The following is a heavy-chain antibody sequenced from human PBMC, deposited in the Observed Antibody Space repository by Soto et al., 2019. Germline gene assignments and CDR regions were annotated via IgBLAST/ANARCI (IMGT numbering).Heavy chain of an antibody. CDR1: GFTFVDYA. Sequence: PGGSLRVSCTAAGFTFVDYAMSWFRQAPGKGLEWVGFIRSKAYGGTTEYAASVKGRFTISRDDSKSIAYLQMNSLKTEDTAVYYCTRDSQITMVRGVIIATPYNWFDPWGQGTLVTVSS. D-gene: IGHD3-10*01. CDR2: IRSKAYGGTT. J-gene: IGHJ5*02. CDR3: TRDSQITMVRGVIIATPYNWFDP. V-gene: IGHV3-49*03.